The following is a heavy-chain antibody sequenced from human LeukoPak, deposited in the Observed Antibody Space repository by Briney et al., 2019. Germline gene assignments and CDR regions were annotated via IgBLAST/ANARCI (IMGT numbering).Heavy chain of an antibody. Sequence: GRSLRLSCAASGFTFGDYTMSWFRQAPGKGLEWVGFIRSKAYGGTTEDAASVKGRFTISRDDSKSIAYLQMNSLKTEDTAVYYCTRDRTGDRTDAFDIWGQGTMVTVSS. CDR2: IRSKAYGGTT. J-gene: IGHJ3*02. D-gene: IGHD7-27*01. CDR3: TRDRTGDRTDAFDI. V-gene: IGHV3-49*03. CDR1: GFTFGDYT.